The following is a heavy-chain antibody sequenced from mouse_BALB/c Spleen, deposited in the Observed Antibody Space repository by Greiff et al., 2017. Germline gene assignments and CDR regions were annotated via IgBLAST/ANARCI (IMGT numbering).Heavy chain of an antibody. D-gene: IGHD1-1*01. Sequence: QVQLQQPGAELVKPGASVKLSCKASGYTFTSYWMHWVKQRPGQGLEWIGEINPSNGRTNYNEKFKSKATLTVDKSSSTAYMQLSSLTSEDSAVYYCARYYYGSSYDWWYAMDYWGQGTSVTVSS. CDR2: INPSNGRT. CDR1: GYTFTSYW. J-gene: IGHJ4*01. V-gene: IGHV1S81*02. CDR3: ARYYYGSSYDWWYAMDY.